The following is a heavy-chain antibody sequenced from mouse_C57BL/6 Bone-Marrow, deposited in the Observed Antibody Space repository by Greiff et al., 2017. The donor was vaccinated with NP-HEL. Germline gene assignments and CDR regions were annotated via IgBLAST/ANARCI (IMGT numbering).Heavy chain of an antibody. V-gene: IGHV1-80*01. CDR1: GYAFSSYW. CDR2: IYPGDGDT. D-gene: IGHD3-2*02. Sequence: VQLQQSGAELVKPGASVKISCKASGYAFSSYWMNWVKQRPGKGLEWIGQIYPGDGDTNYNGKFKGKATLTADKSSSTAYMQLSSLTSEDSAVYFYARRQLSPYYFDYWGQGTTLTVSS. CDR3: ARRQLSPYYFDY. J-gene: IGHJ2*01.